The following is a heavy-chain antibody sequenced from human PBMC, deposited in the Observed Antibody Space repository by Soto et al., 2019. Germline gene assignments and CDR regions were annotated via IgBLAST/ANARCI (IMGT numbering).Heavy chain of an antibody. CDR2: IYYSGST. Sequence: SETLSLTCTVSGGSISSSSYYWGWIRQPPGKGLEWIGSIYYSGSTYYNPSLKSRVTISVDTSKNQFSLKLSSVTAADTAVYYCARLEPRGYYYMDVWGKGTTVTVSS. J-gene: IGHJ6*03. D-gene: IGHD3-10*01. CDR3: ARLEPRGYYYMDV. CDR1: GGSISSSSYY. V-gene: IGHV4-39*01.